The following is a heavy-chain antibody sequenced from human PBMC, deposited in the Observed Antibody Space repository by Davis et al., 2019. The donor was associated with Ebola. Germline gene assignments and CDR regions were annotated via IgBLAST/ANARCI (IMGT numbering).Heavy chain of an antibody. CDR2: INHSGST. Sequence: SETLSLTCTVSGGSISSSSYYWGWLRQPPGKGLEWIGEINHSGSTNYNPSLKSRVTISVDTSKNQFSLKLSSVTAADTAVYYCTRTTRDSGWFIDFWGRGTRVTVSS. CDR1: GGSISSSSYY. J-gene: IGHJ4*02. CDR3: TRTTRDSGWFIDF. V-gene: IGHV4-39*07. D-gene: IGHD6-19*01.